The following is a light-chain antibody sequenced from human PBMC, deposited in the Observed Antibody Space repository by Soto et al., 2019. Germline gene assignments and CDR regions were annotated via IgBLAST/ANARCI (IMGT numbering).Light chain of an antibody. CDR1: QGISSY. Sequence: QLTQSPSSLSASVGDRVTITCRASQGISSYLAWYQQKPGKAPKLLIYAASTLQSGVPSRFSGSGSGTDFTLTISSLQPVDFATYYCQQLNSYPLTFGGGTKVEIK. V-gene: IGKV1-9*01. J-gene: IGKJ4*01. CDR2: AAS. CDR3: QQLNSYPLT.